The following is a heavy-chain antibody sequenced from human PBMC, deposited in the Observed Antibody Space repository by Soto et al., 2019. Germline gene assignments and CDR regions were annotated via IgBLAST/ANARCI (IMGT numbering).Heavy chain of an antibody. V-gene: IGHV3-30*03. CDR1: GFTFSSYG. D-gene: IGHD6-6*01. CDR2: ISYDGSNK. Sequence: ESGGGVVQPGRSLRLSCAASGFTFSSYGMHWVRQAPGKGLEWVAVISYDGSNKYYADSVKGRFTISRDNSKNTLYLQMNSLRAEDTAVYYCASSSSSPGAFDIWGQGTMVTVSS. J-gene: IGHJ3*02. CDR3: ASSSSSPGAFDI.